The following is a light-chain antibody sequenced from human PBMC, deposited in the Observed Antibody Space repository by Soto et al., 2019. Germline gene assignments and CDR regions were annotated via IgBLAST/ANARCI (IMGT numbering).Light chain of an antibody. V-gene: IGKV3-11*01. CDR1: QTITKY. CDR2: ESS. CDR3: QQRAYGHWT. J-gene: IGKJ1*01. Sequence: EIVLTQSPATLSLSPGDGATLSCRASQTITKYLAWYQQRPGQAPRLLIYESSERASGVPSRFRGGGSGTDFTLTISNLEPADFAVYYCQQRAYGHWTFGKGTRV.